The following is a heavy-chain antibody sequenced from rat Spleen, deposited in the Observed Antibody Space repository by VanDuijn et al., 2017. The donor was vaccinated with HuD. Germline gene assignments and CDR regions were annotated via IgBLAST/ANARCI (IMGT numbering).Heavy chain of an antibody. Sequence: EVQLVESGGGLVQPGRSLKLSCAASGFTFSDYNMAWVRQAPKKGLEWVATISYDGSSTYYRDSVKGRFTISRDNAKSTLYLQMDSLRSEDTATYYCARGAGSPHWGQGVMVTVSS. CDR3: ARGAGSPH. V-gene: IGHV5-7*01. CDR2: ISYDGSST. CDR1: GFTFSDYN. D-gene: IGHD4-3*01. J-gene: IGHJ2*01.